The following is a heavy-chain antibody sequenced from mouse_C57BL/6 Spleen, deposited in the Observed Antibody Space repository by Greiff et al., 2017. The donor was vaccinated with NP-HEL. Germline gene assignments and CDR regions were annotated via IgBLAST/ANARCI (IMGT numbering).Heavy chain of an antibody. V-gene: IGHV1-52*01. J-gene: IGHJ2*01. CDR3: ARLGYGSSDY. CDR2: IDPSDSET. D-gene: IGHD1-1*01. Sequence: QVQLKESGAELVRPGSSVKLSCKASGYTFTSYWMHWVKQRPIQGLEWIGNIDPSDSETHYNQKFKDKATLTVDKSSSTAYMQLSSLTSEDSAVYYCARLGYGSSDYWGQGTTLTVSS. CDR1: GYTFTSYW.